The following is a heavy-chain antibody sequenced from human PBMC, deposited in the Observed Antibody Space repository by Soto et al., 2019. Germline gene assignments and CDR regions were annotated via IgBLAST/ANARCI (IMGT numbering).Heavy chain of an antibody. Sequence: ESLKISCMGSGYKVSTWHNFTSYWIAWVRQMPGEGLEWMGIIYPGDSDTRYSPSFQGQVTISADKSINSVYLQWSSLKASDTATYYCARFFRTSRPFDYWGQGTLVTVSS. CDR3: ARFFRTSRPFDY. J-gene: IGHJ4*02. CDR2: IYPGDSDT. V-gene: IGHV5-51*01. CDR1: GYKVSTWHNFTSYW.